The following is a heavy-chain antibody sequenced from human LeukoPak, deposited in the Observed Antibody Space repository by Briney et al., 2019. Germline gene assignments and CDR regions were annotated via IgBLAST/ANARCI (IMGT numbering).Heavy chain of an antibody. D-gene: IGHD3-9*01. J-gene: IGHJ5*02. V-gene: IGHV4-59*01. CDR3: ARGEAGYYNDWFDP. CDR1: GGSISSYY. CDR2: IYYSGST. Sequence: NASETLSLTCTVSGGSISSYYWSWIRQPPGKGLEWIGYIYYSGSTNYNPSLKSRVTISVDTSKNQFSLKLSSVTAADTAVYYCARGEAGYYNDWFDPWGQGTLVTVSS.